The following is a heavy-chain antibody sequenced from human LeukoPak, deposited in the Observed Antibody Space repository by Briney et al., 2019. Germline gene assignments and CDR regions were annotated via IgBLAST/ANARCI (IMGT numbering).Heavy chain of an antibody. Sequence: SRTLSLTCAISGDSVSSNSATWNWIRQSPARGLEWLGRTYYRSKWYNNYAVSVKSRITINPDTSNNQFSLQLNSVTPEDTAVYYCARDKGGGVDTALAYWGQGTLVTVSS. D-gene: IGHD5-18*01. CDR3: ARDKGGGVDTALAY. CDR1: GDSVSSNSAT. CDR2: TYYRSKWYN. J-gene: IGHJ4*02. V-gene: IGHV6-1*01.